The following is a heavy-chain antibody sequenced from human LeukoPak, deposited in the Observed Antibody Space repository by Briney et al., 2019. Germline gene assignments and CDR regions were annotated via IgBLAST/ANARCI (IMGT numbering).Heavy chain of an antibody. CDR2: IYYSGST. V-gene: IGHV4-59*01. J-gene: IGHJ6*02. CDR1: GGSISSYY. D-gene: IGHD3-10*01. CDR3: AREGLLWFGEEDYYYYYGMDV. Sequence: SETLSLTCTVSGGSISSYYWSWIRQPPGKGLEWIGYIYYSGSTNYNPSLKSRVAISVDTSKNQFSLKLSSVTAADTAVYYCAREGLLWFGEEDYYYYYGMDVWGQGTTVTVSS.